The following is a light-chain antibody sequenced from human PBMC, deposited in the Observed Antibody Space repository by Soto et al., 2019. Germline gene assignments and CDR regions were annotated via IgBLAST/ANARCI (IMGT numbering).Light chain of an antibody. Sequence: DIVMTQTPLSSPVTLGKSASISCRSSQSLVHSDGSTHLSWLQQRPGQPPRLLIYKISNRLSGVPDRFSGSGAGTDFTLKISRVEAEDVGVYYCMHATEVPPGYTFGQGTKLEIK. CDR2: KIS. CDR1: QSLVHSDGSTH. V-gene: IGKV2-24*01. CDR3: MHATEVPPGYT. J-gene: IGKJ2*01.